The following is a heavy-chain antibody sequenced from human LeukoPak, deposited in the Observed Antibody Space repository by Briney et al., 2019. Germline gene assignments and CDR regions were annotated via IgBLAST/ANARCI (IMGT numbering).Heavy chain of an antibody. J-gene: IGHJ5*02. CDR2: IYYSGST. D-gene: IGHD3-3*01. CDR1: GGSISSSSYY. Sequence: SETLSLTCTVSGGSISSSSYYWGWIRQPPGKGLEWIGSIYYSGSTYYNPSLKSRVTISVDTSKNQFSLRLSSVTAADTAVYYCARLRTGFWSGYPQYNWFDPWGQGTLVTVSS. CDR3: ARLRTGFWSGYPQYNWFDP. V-gene: IGHV4-39*01.